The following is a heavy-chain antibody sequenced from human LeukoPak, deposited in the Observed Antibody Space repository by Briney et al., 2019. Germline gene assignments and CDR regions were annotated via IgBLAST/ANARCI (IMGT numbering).Heavy chain of an antibody. CDR2: ISYDGSNK. CDR1: GXTFSSYG. D-gene: IGHD3-22*01. V-gene: IGHV3-30*18. Sequence: GGSLRLSCAASGXTFSSYGMHWVRQAPGKGLEWVAVISYDGSNKYYADSVKGRFTISRDNSKNTLYLQMNSLRAEDTAVYYCGKDLGSSGYSFPDYWGQGTLVTVSS. CDR3: GKDLGSSGYSFPDY. J-gene: IGHJ4*02.